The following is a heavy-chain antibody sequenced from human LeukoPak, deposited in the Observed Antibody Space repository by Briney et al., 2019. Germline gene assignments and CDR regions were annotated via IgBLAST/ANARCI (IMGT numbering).Heavy chain of an antibody. CDR2: IFPGDSET. Sequence: GESLRISCKGSGYSFSTHWIGWVRQMPGKSLEWMGIIFPGDSETKYSPSFQGQVTISADKSITTASLQWSSLKASDTAMYYCARSRSGTSYDYWGQGTLVTVSS. CDR3: ARSRSGTSYDY. CDR1: GYSFSTHW. J-gene: IGHJ4*02. V-gene: IGHV5-51*01. D-gene: IGHD3/OR15-3a*01.